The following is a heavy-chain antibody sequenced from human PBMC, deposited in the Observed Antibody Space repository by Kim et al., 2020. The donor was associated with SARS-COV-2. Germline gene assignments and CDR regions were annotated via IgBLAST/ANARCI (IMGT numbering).Heavy chain of an antibody. J-gene: IGHJ4*02. CDR2: INAGNGNT. CDR1: GYTFTSYA. Sequence: ASVKVSCKASGYTFTSYAMHCVRQAPGQRLEWMGWINAGNGNTKYSQKFQGRVSITRDTSASTAYMELSSLRSEDTAVYYCASRIGEYSYSLYWGQGSLATVSS. V-gene: IGHV1-3*01. CDR3: ASRIGEYSYSLY. D-gene: IGHD5-18*01.